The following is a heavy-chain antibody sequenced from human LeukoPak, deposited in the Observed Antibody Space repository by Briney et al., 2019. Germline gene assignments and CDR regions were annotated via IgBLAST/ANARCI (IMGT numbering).Heavy chain of an antibody. V-gene: IGHV3-7*01. CDR2: IKQDGSEK. J-gene: IGHJ4*02. D-gene: IGHD1-26*01. CDR1: GFTFSTYW. CDR3: ARDVFSTAGAYDY. Sequence: GGTLRLSCAASGFTFSTYWMSWVRQAPGKGLEWVANIKQDGSEKYYVDSLKGRFTISRDNAKNSLYLHMNSLRAEDTAVYYCARDVFSTAGAYDYGGQGTLVTVSS.